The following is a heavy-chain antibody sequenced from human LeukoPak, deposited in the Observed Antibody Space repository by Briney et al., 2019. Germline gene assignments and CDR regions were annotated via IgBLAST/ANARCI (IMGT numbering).Heavy chain of an antibody. CDR3: ARDGDSSGYYEYYFDY. D-gene: IGHD3-22*01. V-gene: IGHV3-30*01. Sequence: GGSLRLSWAATGFTFSSYAMHGVRQAPGKGLEWVAVISYDGSNKYYADSVKGRFTISRDNSKNTPYLQMNSLRAEDTAVYYCARDGDSSGYYEYYFDYWGQGTLVTVSS. CDR1: GFTFSSYA. CDR2: ISYDGSNK. J-gene: IGHJ4*02.